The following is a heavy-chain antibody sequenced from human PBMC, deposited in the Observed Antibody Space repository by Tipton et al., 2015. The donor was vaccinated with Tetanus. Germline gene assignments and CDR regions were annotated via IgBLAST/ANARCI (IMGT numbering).Heavy chain of an antibody. CDR2: FYNSGSP. D-gene: IGHD1-26*01. CDR1: GGSIRGGTFY. V-gene: IGHV4-31*03. CDR3: ARDQARGARGWNYFDY. Sequence: TLSLTCTVSGGSIRGGTFYWGWIRQPPGKGLEWIGDFYNSGSPYYNPCLKSRVTIIVDTTKIHVSLKLKPVTAAATAVYYCARDQARGARGWNYFDYWAREARSPSPQ. J-gene: IGHJ4*02.